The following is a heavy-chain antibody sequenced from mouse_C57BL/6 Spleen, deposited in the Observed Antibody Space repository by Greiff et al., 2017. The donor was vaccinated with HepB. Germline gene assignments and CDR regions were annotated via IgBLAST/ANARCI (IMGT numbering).Heavy chain of an antibody. CDR1: GYTFTDYN. CDR2: INPNNGGT. Sequence: EVQLQQSGPELVKPGASVKMSCKASGYTFTDYNMHWVKQSHGKSLEWIGYINPNNGGTSYNQKFKGKATLTVNKSSSTAYMELRRLTSEDSAVYYCARNGFDYGGAFAYWGQGTLVTVSA. CDR3: ARNGFDYGGAFAY. V-gene: IGHV1-22*01. D-gene: IGHD2-4*01. J-gene: IGHJ3*01.